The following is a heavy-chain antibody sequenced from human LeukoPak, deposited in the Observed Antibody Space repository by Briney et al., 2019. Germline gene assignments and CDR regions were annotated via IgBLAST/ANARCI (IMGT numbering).Heavy chain of an antibody. D-gene: IGHD3-9*01. CDR2: ISGSGGST. CDR3: AKDLRPLRYSPYYYGMDV. J-gene: IGHJ6*02. CDR1: GFTFSSYA. V-gene: IGHV3-23*01. Sequence: GGSLRLSCAASGFTFSSYAMSWVRQAPGKGLEWVSAISGSGGSTYYADSVKGRFTISRDNSKNTLYLQMNSLRAEDTAVYYCAKDLRPLRYSPYYYGMDVWGQGTTVTVSS.